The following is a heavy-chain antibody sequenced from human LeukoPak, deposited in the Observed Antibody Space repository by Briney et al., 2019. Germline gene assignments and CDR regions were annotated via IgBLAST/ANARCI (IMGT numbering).Heavy chain of an antibody. D-gene: IGHD3-16*01. CDR1: GFTFSSYS. CDR2: ISSSSSYI. V-gene: IGHV3-21*01. J-gene: IGHJ4*02. CDR3: ARVSMNGGGYFDY. Sequence: GGSLRLSCAASGFTFSSYSMNWVRQAPGKGLEWVSSISSSSSYIYYADSVKGRFTISRDNAKNSLYLQMHSLRVEDTAVYYCARVSMNGGGYFDYWGQGTLVTVSS.